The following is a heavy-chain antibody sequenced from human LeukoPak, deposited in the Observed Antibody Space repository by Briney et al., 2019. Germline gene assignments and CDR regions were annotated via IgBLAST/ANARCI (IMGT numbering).Heavy chain of an antibody. J-gene: IGHJ6*03. V-gene: IGHV4-61*02. CDR1: GGSIGSGSYY. D-gene: IGHD3-10*01. CDR2: IYTSGST. Sequence: SETLSLTCTVSGGSIGSGSYYWSWIRQPAGKGLEWIGRIYTSGSTNYNPSLKSRVTISVDTSKNQFSLKLSSVTAADTAVYYCARDAAPSSGSFHYYYYYMDVWGKGTTVTISS. CDR3: ARDAAPSSGSFHYYYYYMDV.